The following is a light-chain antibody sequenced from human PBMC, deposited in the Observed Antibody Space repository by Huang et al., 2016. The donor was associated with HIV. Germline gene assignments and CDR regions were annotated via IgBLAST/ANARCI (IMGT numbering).Light chain of an antibody. CDR3: QQSKNLPRT. J-gene: IGKJ4*01. V-gene: IGKV1-39*01. Sequence: DIQLTQSPSSLSASVGDGITITCRASENIVYSLSWFQQKPGHAPTALIYATSRLHAGVPSKFSGTGSGTNFTLSINGLGPEDFATYYCQQSKNLPRTYGGGTKVDIK. CDR1: ENIVYS. CDR2: ATS.